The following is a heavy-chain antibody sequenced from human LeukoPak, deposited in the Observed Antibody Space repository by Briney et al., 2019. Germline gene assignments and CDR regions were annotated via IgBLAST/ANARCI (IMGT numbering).Heavy chain of an antibody. V-gene: IGHV3-73*01. J-gene: IGHJ6*02. CDR3: AKAGHSSSSLTYYYYGMDV. CDR2: IRSKANSYAT. CDR1: GFTFSGSA. D-gene: IGHD6-6*01. Sequence: PGGSLRLSCAASGFTFSGSAMHWVRQASGKGLEWVGRIRSKANSYATAYAASVKGRFTISRDDSKNTAYLQMNSLKTEDTAVYYCAKAGHSSSSLTYYYYGMDVWGQGTTVTVSS.